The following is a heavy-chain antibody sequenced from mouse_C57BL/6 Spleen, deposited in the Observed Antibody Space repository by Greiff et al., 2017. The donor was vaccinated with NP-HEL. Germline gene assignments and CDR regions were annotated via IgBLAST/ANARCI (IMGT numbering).Heavy chain of an antibody. V-gene: IGHV1-4*01. J-gene: IGHJ2*01. CDR2: INPSSGYT. CDR1: GYTFTSYT. D-gene: IGHD1-1*01. Sequence: VQLQQSGAELARPGASVKMSCKASGYTFTSYTLHWVKQRPGQGLEWIGYINPSSGYTTYNQKFKDKATLTADKSSSTAYMQLSSLTSEDAAVYYCARSGGSSLLDYWGQGTTLTVSS. CDR3: ARSGGSSLLDY.